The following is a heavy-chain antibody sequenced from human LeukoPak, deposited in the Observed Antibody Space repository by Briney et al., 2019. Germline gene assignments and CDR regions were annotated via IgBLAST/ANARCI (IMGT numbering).Heavy chain of an antibody. Sequence: SQTLSLTCAVSGGSISSGGYSWSWIRQPPGKGLEWIGYIYHSGSTYYNPSLKSRVTISVDRSKSQFSLKLSSVTAADTAVYYCARGGPRITMVRGVRHPYYFDHWGQGTLVTVSS. J-gene: IGHJ4*02. CDR2: IYHSGST. CDR1: GGSISSGGYS. D-gene: IGHD3-10*01. V-gene: IGHV4-30-2*01. CDR3: ARGGPRITMVRGVRHPYYFDH.